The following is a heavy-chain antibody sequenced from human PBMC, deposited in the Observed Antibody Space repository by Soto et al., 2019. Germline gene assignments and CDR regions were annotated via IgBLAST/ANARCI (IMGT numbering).Heavy chain of an antibody. CDR3: ATGRGYYYDSSGYQN. J-gene: IGHJ4*02. Sequence: ASVKVSCKASGYTFTSYGISWVRQAPGKGLEWMGGFDPEDGETIYAQKFQGRVTMTEDTSTDTAYMELSSLRSEDTAVYYCATGRGYYYDSSGYQNWGQGTLVTVSS. V-gene: IGHV1-24*01. CDR2: FDPEDGET. D-gene: IGHD3-22*01. CDR1: GYTFTSYG.